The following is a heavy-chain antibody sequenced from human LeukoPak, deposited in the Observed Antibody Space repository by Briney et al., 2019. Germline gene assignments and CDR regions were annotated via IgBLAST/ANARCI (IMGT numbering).Heavy chain of an antibody. V-gene: IGHV4-39*07. D-gene: IGHD2-15*01. J-gene: IGHJ5*02. CDR1: GGSISSSSYY. CDR2: IYYSGST. CDR3: AREGSNWFDP. Sequence: SETLSLTCTVSGGSISSSSYYWGWIRQPPGKGLEWIGSIYYSGSTYYNPSLKSRVTISVDTSKNQFSLKLSSVTAADTAVYYCAREGSNWFDPWGQGTLVTVSS.